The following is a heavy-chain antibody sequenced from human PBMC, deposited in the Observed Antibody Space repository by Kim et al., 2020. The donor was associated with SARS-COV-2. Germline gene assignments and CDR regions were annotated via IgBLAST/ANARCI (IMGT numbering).Heavy chain of an antibody. J-gene: IGHJ3*02. V-gene: IGHV3-66*01. D-gene: IGHD5-12*01. Sequence: KGRFTISRDNSKNALYLQMNSLRAEDTAVYYCARGIRDGYNHGHDAFDIWGQGTMVTVSS. CDR3: ARGIRDGYNHGHDAFDI.